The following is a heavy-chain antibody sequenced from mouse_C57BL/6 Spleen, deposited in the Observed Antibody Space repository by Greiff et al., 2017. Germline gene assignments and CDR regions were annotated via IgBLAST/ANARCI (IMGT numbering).Heavy chain of an antibody. J-gene: IGHJ1*03. V-gene: IGHV5-17*01. CDR2: ISSGSSTI. Sequence: EVQLVESGGGLVKPGASLKLSCAASGFTFSDYGMHWVRQAPEKGLEWVAYISSGSSTIYYAETVKGRFTISRDNAKNTLFLQMTSLRSEDTAMYYCARPGTRWYFDVWGTGTTVTVSS. CDR1: GFTFSDYG. CDR3: ARPGTRWYFDV. D-gene: IGHD4-1*01.